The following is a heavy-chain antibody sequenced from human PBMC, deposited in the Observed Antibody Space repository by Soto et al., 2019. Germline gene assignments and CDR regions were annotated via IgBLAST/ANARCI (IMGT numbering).Heavy chain of an antibody. CDR3: ARTTSHYWYYKDV. D-gene: IGHD1-26*01. J-gene: IGHJ6*03. CDR1: GDSVSSNSAA. CDR2: TYYRSRWYN. V-gene: IGHV6-1*01. Sequence: QVQLQESGPGLVKHSQTLSLTCAISGDSVSSNSAAWNWIRQSPSRGLEWLGRTYYRSRWYNDYALSVRSRITVNPDTSKNLSSPQLTSVTPEDTAVYYCARTTSHYWYYKDVWGKGTTVTVSS.